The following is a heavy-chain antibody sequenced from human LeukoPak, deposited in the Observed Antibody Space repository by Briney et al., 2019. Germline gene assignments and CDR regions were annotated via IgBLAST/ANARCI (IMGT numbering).Heavy chain of an antibody. J-gene: IGHJ4*02. D-gene: IGHD3-16*01. CDR2: IGDSGDYT. CDR3: AKPASISQHCPHGMCYDFDY. CDR1: EFTFSSYA. Sequence: GGSLRLSCAASEFTFSSYALSWVRQAPGKGLEWVSSIGDSGDYTSYADSVKGRFTISRDNSKNTLFLQMNSLRAEDTAVYFCAKPASISQHCPHGMCYDFDYWGQGTLVTVSS. V-gene: IGHV3-23*01.